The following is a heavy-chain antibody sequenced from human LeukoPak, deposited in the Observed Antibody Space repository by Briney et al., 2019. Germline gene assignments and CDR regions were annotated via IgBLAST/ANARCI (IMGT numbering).Heavy chain of an antibody. J-gene: IGHJ3*02. CDR1: GYTFTGYY. V-gene: IGHV1-2*02. D-gene: IGHD2-15*01. Sequence: ASVKVSCKASGYTFTGYYMHWVRQAPGQGLEWMGWINPNSGGTNYAQKFQGRVTMTRDTSISTAYMELSRLRSDDTAVYYCARDQGCSGGSCYSGAFDIWGQGTMVTVSS. CDR2: INPNSGGT. CDR3: ARDQGCSGGSCYSGAFDI.